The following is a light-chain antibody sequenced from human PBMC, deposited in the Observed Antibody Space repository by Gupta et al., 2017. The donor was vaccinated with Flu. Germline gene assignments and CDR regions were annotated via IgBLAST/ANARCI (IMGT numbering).Light chain of an antibody. J-gene: IGKJ1*01. V-gene: IGKV3-20*01. Sequence: EIVLTQSPGTLSLSPGERATLCCRASQSVSSNYLAHYQQKPGQAPRLLICGASSRATGIPDTFSGSGSRTYFALTISILKSQDFAVYYCQQYGSSSGTFGQGTKVEIK. CDR3: QQYGSSSGT. CDR1: QSVSSNY. CDR2: GAS.